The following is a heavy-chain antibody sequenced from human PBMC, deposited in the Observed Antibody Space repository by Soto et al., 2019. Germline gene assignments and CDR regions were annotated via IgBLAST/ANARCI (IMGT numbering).Heavy chain of an antibody. CDR2: IRSKAYGGTT. D-gene: IGHD4-17*01. Sequence: GGSLRLSCTASGFTFGDYAMSWFRQAPGKGLEWVGFIRSKAYGGTTEYAASVKGRFTISRDDSKSIAYLQMNSLKTEDTAVYYCTRDQRSIFYGDYADDYWGQGTLVTVSS. CDR3: TRDQRSIFYGDYADDY. J-gene: IGHJ4*02. CDR1: GFTFGDYA. V-gene: IGHV3-49*03.